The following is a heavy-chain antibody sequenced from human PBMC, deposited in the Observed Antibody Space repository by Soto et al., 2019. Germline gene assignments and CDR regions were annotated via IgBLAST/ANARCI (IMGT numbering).Heavy chain of an antibody. Sequence: EVQLLESGGGLVQPGGSLRLSCAASGFTFSSYAMSWVRQAPGKGLEWVSAISGSGGSTYYADSVKGRFTISRDNSKNPLYLQMHSLRAEDTAVSYCAKEGESSSVWDNFDYWGQGTLVTVSS. V-gene: IGHV3-23*01. CDR1: GFTFSSYA. D-gene: IGHD6-19*01. CDR2: ISGSGGST. J-gene: IGHJ4*02. CDR3: AKEGESSSVWDNFDY.